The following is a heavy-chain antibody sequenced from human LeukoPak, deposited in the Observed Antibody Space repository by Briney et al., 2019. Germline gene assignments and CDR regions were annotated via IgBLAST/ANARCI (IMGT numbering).Heavy chain of an antibody. J-gene: IGHJ4*02. V-gene: IGHV3-7*03. D-gene: IGHD2-2*01. CDR3: ARDPCHGALDY. CDR2: IKQDGTEE. CDR1: GLTLSRSW. Sequence: GGSLRLSCAASGLTLSRSWMSWVRQAPGKGLEWVANIKQDGTEEYYVDSVRGRFSISKDNAKNSLYLQMNSLRAEDTAVYYCARDPCHGALDYWGQGALVTVSS.